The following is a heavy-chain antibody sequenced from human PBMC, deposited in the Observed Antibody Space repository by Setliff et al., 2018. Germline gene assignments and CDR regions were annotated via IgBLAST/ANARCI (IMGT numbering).Heavy chain of an antibody. CDR2: IWYDGSNK. J-gene: IGHJ4*02. CDR1: GFTFNNFA. CDR3: ARQATDY. V-gene: IGHV3-33*01. Sequence: SLRLSCAASGFTFNNFAMHWVRQAPGKGLEWVAVIWYDGSNKYYADSVKGRFTISRDNSKNTLYLQMNSLRAEDTALYYCARQATDYWGQGTLVTVSS.